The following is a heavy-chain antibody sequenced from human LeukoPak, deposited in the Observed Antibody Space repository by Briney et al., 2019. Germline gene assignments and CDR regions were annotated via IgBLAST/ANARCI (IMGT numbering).Heavy chain of an antibody. CDR2: IYHSGST. CDR3: ARVIVATSLATYYYYMDV. D-gene: IGHD5-12*01. CDR1: GGSISSSNW. Sequence: PSETLSLTCAVSGGSISSSNWWSWVRQPPGKGLEWIGEIYHSGSTNYNPSLKSRVTISVDTSKNQFSLKLSSVTAADTAVYYCARVIVATSLATYYYYMDVWGKGTTVTVSS. V-gene: IGHV4-4*02. J-gene: IGHJ6*03.